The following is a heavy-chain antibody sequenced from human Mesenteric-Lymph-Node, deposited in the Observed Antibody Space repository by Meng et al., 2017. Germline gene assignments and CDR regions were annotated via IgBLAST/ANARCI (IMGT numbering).Heavy chain of an antibody. D-gene: IGHD6-19*01. V-gene: IGHV1-69*01. CDR3: ARFEVAGTSNWFDP. CDR2: IIPIFGTA. J-gene: IGHJ5*02. CDR1: GGTFSSYA. Sequence: QGRLVEPGAEVKKPGSSGKVSCKASGGTFSSYAISWVRQAPGQGLEWMGGIIPIFGTANYAQKFQGRVTITADESTSTAYMELSSLRSEDTAVYYCARFEVAGTSNWFDPWGQGTLVTVSS.